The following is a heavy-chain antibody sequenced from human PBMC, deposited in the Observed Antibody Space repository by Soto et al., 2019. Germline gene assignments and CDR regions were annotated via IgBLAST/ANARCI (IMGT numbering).Heavy chain of an antibody. J-gene: IGHJ4*02. D-gene: IGHD3-3*01. CDR3: ARGPPAWRFGF. CDR1: GYTFTSYD. Sequence: QVQLVQSGADVKKPGASVKVSCKASGYTFTSYDINWVRQATGQGLEWIGWMSPKTGNTGYAQNFQGRATMTRNPAISASYMEHSSVTSDDTAVYYCARGPPAWRFGFWGQGTVVPASS. V-gene: IGHV1-8*01. CDR2: MSPKTGNT.